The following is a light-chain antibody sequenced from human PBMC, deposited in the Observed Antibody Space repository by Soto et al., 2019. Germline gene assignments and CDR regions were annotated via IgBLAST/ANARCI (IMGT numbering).Light chain of an antibody. CDR3: CSYAGSTTFVV. CDR1: SSDVGSYNL. J-gene: IGLJ2*01. V-gene: IGLV2-23*02. CDR2: EVD. Sequence: QSALTQPASVSGSPGQSITISCTGTSSDVGSYNLISWYQQHPGKAPKLIIYEVDKWPSGVSNRFSGSKSGNTASLTISGLQAEDEADYYCCSYAGSTTFVVFGGGTQLTVL.